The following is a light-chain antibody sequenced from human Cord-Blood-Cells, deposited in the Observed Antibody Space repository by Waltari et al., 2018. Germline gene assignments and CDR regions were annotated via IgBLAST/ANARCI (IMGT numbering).Light chain of an antibody. CDR2: RNN. J-gene: IGLJ3*02. V-gene: IGLV1-44*01. Sequence: QSVLTQPPPASGTPGQRVTISCSGSSSNIGSNTVNWYHQPPGTAPKLLIYRNNQRPSGVPDRFSGSKSGTSASLAISGLQAEDEADYYCAAWDDSLNGPVFGGGTKLTVL. CDR3: AAWDDSLNGPV. CDR1: SSNIGSNT.